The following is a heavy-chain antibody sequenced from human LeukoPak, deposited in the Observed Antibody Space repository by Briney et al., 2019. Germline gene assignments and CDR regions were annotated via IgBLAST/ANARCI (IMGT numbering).Heavy chain of an antibody. CDR2: IKYDGSAK. Sequence: GESLRLSCAASGFTLSCYWMSWVRQAPGKGLEWVANIKYDGSAKYYVDSVKGRFTISRDDAKNSLYLEMNSLRAEDTAVYYCARDLFSGSYQEDFWGQGALVTVSS. CDR3: ARDLFSGSYQEDF. V-gene: IGHV3-7*01. CDR1: GFTLSCYW. D-gene: IGHD1-26*01. J-gene: IGHJ4*02.